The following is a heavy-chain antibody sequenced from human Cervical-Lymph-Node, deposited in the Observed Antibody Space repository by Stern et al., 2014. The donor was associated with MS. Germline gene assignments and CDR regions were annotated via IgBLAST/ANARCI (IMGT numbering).Heavy chain of an antibody. J-gene: IGHJ4*02. Sequence: MQLVESGPGLLKPSQTLSLSCTVSGDSVSTGNYFWSWIRQPAGKGLEWIGRIYSRGRTNYHPSLRGRAALSVDASKNQFSLRRASVTAADTAVYYCAAVLMDQYEYGEVDYWGPGTRVSVSS. CDR3: AAVLMDQYEYGEVDY. CDR1: GDSVSTGNYF. CDR2: IYSRGRT. D-gene: IGHD3-10*01. V-gene: IGHV4-61*02.